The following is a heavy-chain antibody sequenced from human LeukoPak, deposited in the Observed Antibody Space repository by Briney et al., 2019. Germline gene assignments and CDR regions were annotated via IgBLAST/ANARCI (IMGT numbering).Heavy chain of an antibody. V-gene: IGHV4-34*01. D-gene: IGHD1-26*01. CDR2: INHSGST. CDR3: ARENISGSYSQGAFDI. Sequence: PSETLSLTCAVYGGSFSGYYWSWIRQPPGRGLEWIGEINHSGSTNYNPSLKSRVTISVDTSKNQFSLKLSSVTAADTAVYYCARENISGSYSQGAFDIWGQGTMVTVSS. J-gene: IGHJ3*02. CDR1: GGSFSGYY.